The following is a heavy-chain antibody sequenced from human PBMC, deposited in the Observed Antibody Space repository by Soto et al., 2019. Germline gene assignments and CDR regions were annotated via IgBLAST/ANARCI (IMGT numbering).Heavy chain of an antibody. D-gene: IGHD2-21*01. Sequence: EVQLLESGGGLVQPGGSLRLSCAASGFTFSSYAMSWVRQAPGKGLECVSGVTGSGGQIHYADSVKGRFTISKDNSKNTLYLQMSNLRDEDTALYYCAKDAVYKDGLWLMDSWGQGTLVTVSS. V-gene: IGHV3-23*01. CDR1: GFTFSSYA. CDR2: VTGSGGQI. CDR3: AKDAVYKDGLWLMDS. J-gene: IGHJ5*02.